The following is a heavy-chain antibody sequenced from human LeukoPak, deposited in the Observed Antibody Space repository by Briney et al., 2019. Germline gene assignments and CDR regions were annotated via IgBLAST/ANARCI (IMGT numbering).Heavy chain of an antibody. J-gene: IGHJ4*02. CDR1: GGSISSSSYY. D-gene: IGHD3-10*01. CDR3: ASRQVIWFGELLGPIFDY. V-gene: IGHV4-39*01. Sequence: PSETLSLTCTVSGGSISSSSYYWGWIRQPPGKGLEWIGSIYYSGSTYYNPSLKSRVTISVDTSKNQFSLKLSSVTAADTAVYYCASRQVIWFGELLGPIFDYWGQGTLVTVSS. CDR2: IYYSGST.